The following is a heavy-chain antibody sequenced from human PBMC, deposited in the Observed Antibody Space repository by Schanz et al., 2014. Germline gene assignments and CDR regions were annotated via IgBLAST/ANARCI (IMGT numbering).Heavy chain of an antibody. CDR1: GYTFNNHG. D-gene: IGHD3-10*01. V-gene: IGHV1-18*01. Sequence: QVQLVQSGGEAKKPGASATVSCKASGYTFNNHGISWVRQAPGQGLEWMGWISVYHGHTNYAEKVHGRVTMTTDTCTSTAYMELRSLISDDTAVYYCVRDAGWAFGDYHGMDVWGQGTSVTISS. CDR3: VRDAGWAFGDYHGMDV. J-gene: IGHJ6*02. CDR2: ISVYHGHT.